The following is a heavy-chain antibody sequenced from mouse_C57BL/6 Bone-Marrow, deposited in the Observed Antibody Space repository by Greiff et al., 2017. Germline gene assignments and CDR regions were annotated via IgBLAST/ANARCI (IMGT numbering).Heavy chain of an antibody. CDR2: IDPETGGT. V-gene: IGHV1-15*01. CDR3: TRWFYEDY. CDR1: GYTFPDYE. J-gene: IGHJ4*01. D-gene: IGHD2-3*01. Sequence: QVQLQQSGAELVRPGASVTLSCKASGYTFPDYEMHWVKQTPVHGLEWIGAIDPETGGTAYNQKFKGKDILTAVKSSSTAYMDRRSLTSEDSAVYYFTRWFYEDYWGQGTSGTVSS.